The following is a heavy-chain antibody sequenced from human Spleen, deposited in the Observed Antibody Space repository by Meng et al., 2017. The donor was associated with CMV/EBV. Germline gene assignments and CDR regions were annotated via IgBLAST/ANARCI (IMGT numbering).Heavy chain of an antibody. CDR2: IRRSSSFI. Sequence: GGSLRLSCAASEFTFSTYGMNWVRQAPGKGLEWVSSIRRSSSFIYYADSVKGRFTISRDNAKNSLYLQMNSLRVEDTAVYYCARDRGVAARQNYYSMDVWGQGTTVTVSS. J-gene: IGHJ6*02. CDR1: EFTFSTYG. CDR3: ARDRGVAARQNYYSMDV. D-gene: IGHD6-6*01. V-gene: IGHV3-21*01.